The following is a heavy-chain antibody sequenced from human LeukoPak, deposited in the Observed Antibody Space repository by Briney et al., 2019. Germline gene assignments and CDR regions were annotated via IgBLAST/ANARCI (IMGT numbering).Heavy chain of an antibody. J-gene: IGHJ4*02. CDR3: ARGGYVDPVTPDY. V-gene: IGHV1-2*06. CDR1: GYTFTGYS. Sequence: ASVKVSCKASGYTFTGYSMHWVRQAPGQGLEWMGRINPNSGGTNYAQKFQGRVTMTRDTSISTAYMELSRLRSDDTAVYYCARGGYVDPVTPDYWGPGTLVTVSS. CDR2: INPNSGGT. D-gene: IGHD1-1*01.